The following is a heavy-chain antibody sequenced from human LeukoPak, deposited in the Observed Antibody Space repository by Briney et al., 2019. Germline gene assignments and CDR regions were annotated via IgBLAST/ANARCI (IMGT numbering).Heavy chain of an antibody. CDR3: ARDRVAAKNWFDP. D-gene: IGHD6-13*01. CDR1: GFTFSSYG. J-gene: IGHJ5*02. CDR2: IWYDGSNK. Sequence: GGSQRLSCAASGFTFSSYGMHWVRQAPGKGLEWVAVIWYDGSNKYYADSVKGRFTISRDNSKNTLYLQMNSLRAEDTAVYYCARDRVAAKNWFDPWGQGTLVTVSS. V-gene: IGHV3-33*01.